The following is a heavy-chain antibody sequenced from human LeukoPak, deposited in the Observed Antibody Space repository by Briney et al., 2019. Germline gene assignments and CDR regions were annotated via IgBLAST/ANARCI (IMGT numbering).Heavy chain of an antibody. CDR1: GGSISSGSYY. V-gene: IGHV4-61*02. J-gene: IGHJ5*02. Sequence: SETLSLTCTVSGGSISSGSYYWSWIRQPAGKGLEWIGRIYTSGSTNYNPSLKSRVTISVDTSKNQFSLELSSVTAADTAVYYCAREADFGVGNWYDPWGQGTLVTVSS. D-gene: IGHD3-3*01. CDR2: IYTSGST. CDR3: AREADFGVGNWYDP.